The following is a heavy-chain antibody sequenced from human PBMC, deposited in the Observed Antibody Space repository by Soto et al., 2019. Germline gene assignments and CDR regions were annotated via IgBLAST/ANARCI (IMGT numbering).Heavy chain of an antibody. Sequence: SETLSLXCTVSGGSISSYYWSWIRQPPGKGLEWIGYIYYSGSTNYNPSLKSRVTISVDTSKNQFSLKLSSVTAADTAVYYCARVHSGSYYRVSRWFDPWGQGTLVTVSS. CDR3: ARVHSGSYYRVSRWFDP. D-gene: IGHD3-10*01. CDR2: IYYSGST. J-gene: IGHJ5*02. V-gene: IGHV4-59*01. CDR1: GGSISSYY.